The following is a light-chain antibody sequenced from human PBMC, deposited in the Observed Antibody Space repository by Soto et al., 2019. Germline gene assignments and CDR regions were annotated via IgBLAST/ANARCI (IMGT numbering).Light chain of an antibody. J-gene: IGKJ1*01. Sequence: DIQMTQSPSTLSASVGDRVTITCRASQTISTLLAWYQQRPGKAPNLLIYKASSLESGVPSRFRGSGSGTDFTLTISSLQPDDFATYFCQQYSTSPWTFGQGTKVEVK. CDR1: QTISTL. V-gene: IGKV1-5*03. CDR2: KAS. CDR3: QQYSTSPWT.